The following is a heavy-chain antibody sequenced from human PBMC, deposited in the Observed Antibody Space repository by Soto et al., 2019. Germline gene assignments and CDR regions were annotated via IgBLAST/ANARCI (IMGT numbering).Heavy chain of an antibody. CDR1: GYPVTAYY. J-gene: IGHJ3*02. CDR2: NNPATGAA. CDR3: ASGGGVGVAGSAAFDM. Sequence: QLHLVQSGAVVKKPGASVTVSCSASGYPVTAYYMHWVRQAPGRGLEWMGGNNPATGAAKYTQTFQGRVTMTRDTSTSTDFMELGGLTSEDTAVFDCASGGGVGVAGSAAFDMWGQGTLVTVSS. V-gene: IGHV1-2*02. D-gene: IGHD3-3*01.